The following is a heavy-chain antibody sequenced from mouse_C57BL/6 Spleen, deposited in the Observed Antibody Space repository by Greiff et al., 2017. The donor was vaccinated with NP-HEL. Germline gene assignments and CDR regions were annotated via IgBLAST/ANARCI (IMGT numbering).Heavy chain of an antibody. Sequence: EVQLQQSGPELVKPGASVKISCKASGYTFTDYYMNWVKQSHGKSLEWIGDINPNNGGTSYNQKFKGKATLTVDKSSSTAYMELRSLTSEDSAVYYCARAGYYDFYYAMDYWGQGTSVTVSS. CDR3: ARAGYYDFYYAMDY. CDR1: GYTFTDYY. V-gene: IGHV1-26*01. CDR2: INPNNGGT. J-gene: IGHJ4*01. D-gene: IGHD2-4*01.